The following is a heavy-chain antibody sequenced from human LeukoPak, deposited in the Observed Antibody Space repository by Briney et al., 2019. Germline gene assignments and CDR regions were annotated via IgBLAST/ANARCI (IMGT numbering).Heavy chain of an antibody. D-gene: IGHD2-2*01. CDR1: GFTFDDYA. J-gene: IGHJ4*02. CDR2: ISWDGGST. Sequence: PGGSLRLSCAASGFTFDDYAMHWVRQAPGKGLEWVSLISWDGGSTSYADSVKGRFTISRDNSKNSLYLQMNSLRTEDTALYYCANQPSTSPGLYFAFSGQGTLVTVSS. CDR3: ANQPSTSPGLYFAF. V-gene: IGHV3-43*01.